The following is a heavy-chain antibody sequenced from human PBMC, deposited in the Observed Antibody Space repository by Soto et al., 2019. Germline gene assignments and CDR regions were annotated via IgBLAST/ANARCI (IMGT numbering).Heavy chain of an antibody. J-gene: IGHJ4*02. CDR1: GYTFTGYY. CDR2: INPNSGGT. CDR3: ARESHRGGSSPAHY. V-gene: IGHV1-2*02. D-gene: IGHD6-13*01. Sequence: WASVKVSCKASGYTFTGYYMHWARQAPGQGLEWMGWINPNSGGTNYAQKFQGRVTMTRDTSISTAYMELSRLRSDDTAVYYCARESHRGGSSPAHYWGQGTLVTVSS.